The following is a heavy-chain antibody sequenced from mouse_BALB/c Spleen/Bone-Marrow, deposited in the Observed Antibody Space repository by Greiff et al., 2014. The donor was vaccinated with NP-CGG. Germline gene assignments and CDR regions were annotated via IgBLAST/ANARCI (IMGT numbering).Heavy chain of an antibody. CDR1: GFTFSNYG. CDR3: ARGDDYVSWFAY. D-gene: IGHD2-4*01. CDR2: ISTNGGEI. Sequence: EVQVVESGGGLVQPGGSLKLSCAASGFTFSNYGMSWVRQTPDKRLEFVATISTNGGEIYYPDSVKGRFTISRDNAKNTLYLQMRSLKSEDTAMYYCARGDDYVSWFAYWGQGTLVTVSA. J-gene: IGHJ3*01. V-gene: IGHV5-6-3*01.